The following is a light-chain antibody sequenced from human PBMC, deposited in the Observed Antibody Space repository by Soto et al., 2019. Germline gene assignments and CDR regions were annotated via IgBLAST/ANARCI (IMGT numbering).Light chain of an antibody. CDR2: SVS. V-gene: IGLV2-14*01. Sequence: QSALTQPASVSGSPGQSITISCTGSTGYLGNYVSWYQQHPGAFPKLIMYSVSNRPSGVSDRFSGSKSANTASLTISGLQAEDEATYYCSAYTSISNLVFGGGTKLTVL. J-gene: IGLJ2*01. CDR1: TGYLGNY. CDR3: SAYTSISNLV.